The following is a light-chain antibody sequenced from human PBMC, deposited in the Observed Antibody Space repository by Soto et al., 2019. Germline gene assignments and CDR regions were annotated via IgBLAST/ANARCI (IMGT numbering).Light chain of an antibody. CDR2: IDD. V-gene: IGLV1-44*01. Sequence: QPVLTQPPSLSGTPGQRVTISCSGSTSNIAGNTVHWYQHLPETAPKLLIYIDDQRPSGVPDRFSGSKSGTSASLAISGLQSEDEADYYCATWDDSLNAAVFGGGTQLTA. CDR1: TSNIAGNT. CDR3: ATWDDSLNAAV. J-gene: IGLJ7*02.